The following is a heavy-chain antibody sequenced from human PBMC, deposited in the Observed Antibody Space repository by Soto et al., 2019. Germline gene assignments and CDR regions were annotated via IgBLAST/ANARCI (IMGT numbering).Heavy chain of an antibody. CDR3: AKLTSCWYEDY. CDR1: GFTFSSFA. Sequence: EVQLLESGGGLVQPGGSLRLSCAASGFTFSSFAMTWVRQAPGKGLEWVSATSASGGDTYYADSVKGRLTISRDSSKNTLYLHMSSMRVEATAVSYCAKLTSCWYEDYWGQGPLVTVSS. D-gene: IGHD6-19*01. V-gene: IGHV3-23*01. CDR2: TSASGGDT. J-gene: IGHJ4*02.